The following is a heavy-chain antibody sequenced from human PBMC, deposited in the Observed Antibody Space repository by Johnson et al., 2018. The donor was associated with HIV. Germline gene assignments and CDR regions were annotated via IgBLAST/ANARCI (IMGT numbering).Heavy chain of an antibody. Sequence: VLLVESGGGLVQPGRSLRLSCAASGFTFDDYAMHWVRQAPGKGLEWVSGISWHSGSIGYADSVKGRFTLSRDNAKNSLYLQMNSLRAEDTALYYCAKQYSSSWYGNAFDIWGQGTMVTVSS. D-gene: IGHD6-13*01. V-gene: IGHV3-9*01. CDR2: ISWHSGSI. CDR1: GFTFDDYA. CDR3: AKQYSSSWYGNAFDI. J-gene: IGHJ3*02.